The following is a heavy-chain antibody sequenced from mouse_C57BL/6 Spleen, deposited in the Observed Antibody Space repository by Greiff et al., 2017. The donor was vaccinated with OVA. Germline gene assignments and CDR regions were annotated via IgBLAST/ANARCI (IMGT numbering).Heavy chain of an antibody. CDR2: IRYDGSN. J-gene: IGHJ2*01. V-gene: IGHV3-6*01. CDR1: GYSITSGYY. CDR3: ARATTVVPFDY. Sequence: DVQLQESGPGLVKPSQSLSLSCSVTGYSITSGYYWNWIRQFPGNILEWMGYIRYDGSNNYNPNFKNRISITRDTSKNHFFLKLNSVTTEDSAAYYCARATTVVPFDYWGQGTTLTVSS. D-gene: IGHD1-1*01.